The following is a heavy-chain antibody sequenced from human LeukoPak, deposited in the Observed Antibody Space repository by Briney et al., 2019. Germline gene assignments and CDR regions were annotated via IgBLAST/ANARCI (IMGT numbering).Heavy chain of an antibody. CDR3: ARQVGATYGEDY. Sequence: SETLSLTCTVSGGSISSSSYYWGWLRQPPGKGLEWIGSIYYSGSTYYNPSLKSRVTISVDTSKNQFSLKLSSVTAADTAVYYCARQVGATYGEDYWGQGTLVTVSS. V-gene: IGHV4-39*01. J-gene: IGHJ4*02. CDR1: GGSISSSSYY. CDR2: IYYSGST. D-gene: IGHD1-26*01.